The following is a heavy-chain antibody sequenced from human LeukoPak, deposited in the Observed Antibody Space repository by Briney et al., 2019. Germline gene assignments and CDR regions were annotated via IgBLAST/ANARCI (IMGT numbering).Heavy chain of an antibody. CDR1: GASSSNYY. D-gene: IGHD2-21*02. V-gene: IGHV4-34*01. Sequence: PSETLSLTCGVYGASSSNYYWNWIRQPPGKGLEWIGETTHDGRTNYSPSLRGRATISGDTSKSQFSLKLYSVAAADTAVYYCAPIYGDLSDVDYWGLGTLVTVSS. J-gene: IGHJ4*02. CDR2: TTHDGRT. CDR3: APIYGDLSDVDY.